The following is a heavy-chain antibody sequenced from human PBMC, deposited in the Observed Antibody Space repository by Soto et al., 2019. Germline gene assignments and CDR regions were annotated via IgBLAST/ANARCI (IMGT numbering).Heavy chain of an antibody. J-gene: IGHJ4*02. CDR2: IGTAGDT. CDR3: ARGGSYYYDSSGEGGDLDY. Sequence: GGSLRLSCAASGFTFSSYDMHWVRQATGKGLEWVSAIGTAGDTYYPGSVKGRFTISRENAKNSLYLQMNSLRAGDTAVYYCARGGSYYYDSSGEGGDLDYWGQGTLVTVSS. CDR1: GFTFSSYD. V-gene: IGHV3-13*01. D-gene: IGHD3-22*01.